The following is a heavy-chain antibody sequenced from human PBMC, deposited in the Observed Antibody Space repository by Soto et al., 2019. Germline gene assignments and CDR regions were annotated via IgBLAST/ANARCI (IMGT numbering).Heavy chain of an antibody. CDR2: IWYDGSTI. CDR3: ARDRGYSSYDY. D-gene: IGHD5-18*01. Sequence: GGSLRLSCAASGFTFSSYGMHWVRQAPGKGLEWVAVIWYDGSTIYYADSVKGRFTISRDNARKSVYLQMNSLRAEDTAVYFCARDRGYSSYDYWGLGTLVTVSS. J-gene: IGHJ4*02. V-gene: IGHV3-33*01. CDR1: GFTFSSYG.